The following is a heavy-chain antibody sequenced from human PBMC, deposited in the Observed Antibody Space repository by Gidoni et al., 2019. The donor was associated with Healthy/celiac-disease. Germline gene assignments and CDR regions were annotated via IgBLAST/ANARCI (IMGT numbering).Heavy chain of an antibody. CDR1: GYSSTSYW. CDR3: ARTITMVRGVDWYFDL. J-gene: IGHJ2*01. Sequence: EVQLVQSGAEVNKPGESLKISCKGSGYSSTSYWIGWVRQMPGKGLEWMGIIYPGDSDTRYSPSFQGQVTISADKSISTAYLQWSSLKASDTAMYYCARTITMVRGVDWYFDLWGRGTLVTVSS. CDR2: IYPGDSDT. D-gene: IGHD3-10*01. V-gene: IGHV5-51*03.